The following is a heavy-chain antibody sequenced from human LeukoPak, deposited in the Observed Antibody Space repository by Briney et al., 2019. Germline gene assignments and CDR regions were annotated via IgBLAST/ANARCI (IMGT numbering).Heavy chain of an antibody. D-gene: IGHD1-20*01. CDR1: GGSFSGYY. CDR3: ARGSECVTGACFDY. Sequence: PSETLSLTCAVYGGSFSGYYWSWIRQPPGKGLEWIGEINHSGSTNYNPSLKSRVTISVDTSKNQFSLKLSSVTAADTAVYYCARGSECVTGACFDYWGQGALVTVSS. J-gene: IGHJ4*02. V-gene: IGHV4-34*01. CDR2: INHSGST.